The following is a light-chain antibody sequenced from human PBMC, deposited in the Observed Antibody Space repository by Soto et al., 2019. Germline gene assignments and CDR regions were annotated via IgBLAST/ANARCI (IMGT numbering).Light chain of an antibody. CDR1: SSDVGGHNY. CDR2: DVG. J-gene: IGLJ1*01. Sequence: QSVLTQPASISWSPGQSITISCTGTSSDVGGHNYVSWYQQHPGKAPKLMIYDVGNRPSGVSNRFSGSKSGNTASLTISGLQAEDEADYYCSSYTSSSTPYAFGTGTKVTVL. CDR3: SSYTSSSTPYA. V-gene: IGLV2-14*01.